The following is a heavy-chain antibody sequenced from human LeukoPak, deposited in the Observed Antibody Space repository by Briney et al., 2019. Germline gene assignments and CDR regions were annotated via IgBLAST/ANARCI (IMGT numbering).Heavy chain of an antibody. CDR1: GYTFTGYY. D-gene: IGHD3-10*01. CDR3: ARDSRVYMRFDP. CDR2: INPNSGGT. Sequence: ASVKVSCKASGYTFTGYYMHWVRQAPGQGLEWMGWINPNSGGTNYAQRFQGRVTMTRDTSISTAYMELSRLRSDDTAVYYCARDSRVYMRFDPWGQGTLVTVSS. V-gene: IGHV1-2*02. J-gene: IGHJ5*02.